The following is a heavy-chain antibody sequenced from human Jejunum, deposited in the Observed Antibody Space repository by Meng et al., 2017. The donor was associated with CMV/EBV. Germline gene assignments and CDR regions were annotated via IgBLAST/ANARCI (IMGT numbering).Heavy chain of an antibody. D-gene: IGHD2/OR15-2a*01. CDR3: ARELSYTSALDY. CDR1: GDPFTSCH. Sequence: QVQWVQYGAEGKKPGASVKVSCKASGDPFTSCHIHWVRQAPGQGLEWLGLINCNDGATSYAHKFQGRVSMTRDTSTRIVHMELSSLRSEDTALYYCARELSYTSALDYWGQGTLVTVSS. J-gene: IGHJ4*02. V-gene: IGHV1-46*01. CDR2: INCNDGAT.